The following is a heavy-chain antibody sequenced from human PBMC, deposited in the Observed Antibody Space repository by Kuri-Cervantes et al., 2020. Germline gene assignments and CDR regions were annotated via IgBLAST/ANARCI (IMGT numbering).Heavy chain of an antibody. CDR1: GGSFSGYY. V-gene: IGHV4-34*01. D-gene: IGHD1-14*01. J-gene: IGHJ4*02. Sequence: SETLSLTCAVYGGSFSGYYWSWIRQPPGKGPEWIGEINHSGSTNYNPSLKSRVTISVDTSKNQFSLKLSSVTAADTAVYYCARGRTNFDYWGQGTLVTVSS. CDR2: INHSGST. CDR3: ARGRTNFDY.